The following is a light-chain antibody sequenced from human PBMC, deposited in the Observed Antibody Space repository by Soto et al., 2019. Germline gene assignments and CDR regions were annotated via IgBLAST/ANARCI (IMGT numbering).Light chain of an antibody. CDR2: NVR. CDR1: SSDVGGYDY. V-gene: IGLV2-14*01. Sequence: QSALTQPASVSGSPGQSITISCTGTSSDVGGYDYVSWYQQHPGKAPKLMIYNVRNRPSGVSNRFSGSKAGNTASLTISGLQAEDEAEYFCCSYAGSNTLVCGGGTKLTVL. J-gene: IGLJ3*02. CDR3: CSYAGSNTLV.